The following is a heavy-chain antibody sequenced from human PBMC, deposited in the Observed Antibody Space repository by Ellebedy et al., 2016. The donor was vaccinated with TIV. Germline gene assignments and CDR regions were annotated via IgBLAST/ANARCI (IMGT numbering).Heavy chain of an antibody. Sequence: GGSLRLXXAASGFTFSSYGFHWVRQAPGKGLEWVALLWYDGSNIHYADSVKGRFSISRDNSKNTLYLQMNSLRAEDTAVYYCARGGSRTSLHYYYYYYMDVWGKGATVTVSS. D-gene: IGHD2-2*01. CDR3: ARGGSRTSLHYYYYYYMDV. CDR2: LWYDGSNI. V-gene: IGHV3-33*01. CDR1: GFTFSSYG. J-gene: IGHJ6*03.